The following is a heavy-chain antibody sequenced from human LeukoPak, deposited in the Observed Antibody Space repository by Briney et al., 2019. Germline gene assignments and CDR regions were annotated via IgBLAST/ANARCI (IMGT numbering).Heavy chain of an antibody. D-gene: IGHD3-10*01. CDR2: TNHSGST. CDR1: GGSFSGYY. Sequence: SETLSLTCAVYGGSFSGYYWSWIRQPPGKGLEWIGETNHSGSTNYNPSLKSRVTISVDTSKNQFSLKLSSVTAADTAVYYCARLLFGLCDYWGQGTLVTVSS. CDR3: ARLLFGLCDY. V-gene: IGHV4-34*01. J-gene: IGHJ4*02.